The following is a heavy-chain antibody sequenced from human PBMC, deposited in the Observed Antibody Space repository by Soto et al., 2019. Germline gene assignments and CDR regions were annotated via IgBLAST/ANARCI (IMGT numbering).Heavy chain of an antibody. CDR1: GFSLSTSGMC. Sequence: SGPTLVNPTQTLTLTCTFSGFSLSTSGMCVSWIRQPPGKALEWLARIDWDDDKYYSTSLKTRLTISKDTSKNQVVLTMTNMDPVDTATYYCARIRIDGVTIFGVDPPRNYYMDVWGKGTTVTVSS. D-gene: IGHD3-3*01. V-gene: IGHV2-70*11. CDR2: IDWDDDK. CDR3: ARIRIDGVTIFGVDPPRNYYMDV. J-gene: IGHJ6*03.